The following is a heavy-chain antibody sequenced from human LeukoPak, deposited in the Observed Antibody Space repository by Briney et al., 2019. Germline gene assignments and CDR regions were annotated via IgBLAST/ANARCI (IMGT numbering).Heavy chain of an antibody. CDR2: IYSGGST. CDR1: GFTFSSYA. J-gene: IGHJ4*02. Sequence: GGSLRLSCAASGFTFSSYAMSWVRQAPGKGLEWVSVIYSGGSTYYADSVKGRFTISRDNSKNTLYLQMNSLRAEDTAVYYCARSAPYSSSWYAEDDYWGQGTLVTVSS. CDR3: ARSAPYSSSWYAEDDY. V-gene: IGHV3-53*01. D-gene: IGHD6-13*01.